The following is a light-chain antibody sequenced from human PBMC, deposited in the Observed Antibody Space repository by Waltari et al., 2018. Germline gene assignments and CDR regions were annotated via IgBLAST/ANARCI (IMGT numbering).Light chain of an antibody. V-gene: IGLV3-25*03. CDR3: QSVDSTGSYVV. J-gene: IGLJ2*01. CDR2: KDT. CDR1: ALPTHY. Sequence: YVLTQTPSVSVSPGQTAKITCPGEALPTHYVYLYQKKPGQAPVLVILKDTERPAEVPERFSGSTSGTRVTLTISGAQAEDEADYYCQSVDSTGSYVVFGGGTKLTVL.